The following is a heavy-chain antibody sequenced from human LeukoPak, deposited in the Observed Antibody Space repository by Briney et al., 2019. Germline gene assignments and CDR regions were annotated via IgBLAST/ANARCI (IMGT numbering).Heavy chain of an antibody. J-gene: IGHJ5*02. D-gene: IGHD5-24*01. CDR3: ARVKVEMATRNNWFDP. CDR1: GGSFSGYY. V-gene: IGHV4-34*01. Sequence: SETLSLTCAVYGGSFSGYYWGWIRQPPGKGLEWIGEINHSGSTNYNPSLKSRVTISVDTSKNQFSLKLSSVTAADTAVYYCARVKVEMATRNNWFDPWGQGTLVTVSS. CDR2: INHSGST.